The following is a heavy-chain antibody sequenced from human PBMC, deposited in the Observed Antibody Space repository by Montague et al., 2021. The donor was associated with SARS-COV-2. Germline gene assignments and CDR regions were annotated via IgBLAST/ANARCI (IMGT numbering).Heavy chain of an antibody. D-gene: IGHD6-13*01. CDR2: TYYRSKRYY. V-gene: IGHV6-1*01. CDR3: ARDPRYSLSWSFDY. CDR1: GDSVVGHRPG. Sequence: CAISGDSVVGHRPGWDWNTHAPQSRLEWLGRTYYRSKRYYDYAVSVKSRMTISPDTSKNQFSLQLSSVTPEDRAVYYCARDPRYSLSWSFDYWGQGTLVTVSS. J-gene: IGHJ4*02.